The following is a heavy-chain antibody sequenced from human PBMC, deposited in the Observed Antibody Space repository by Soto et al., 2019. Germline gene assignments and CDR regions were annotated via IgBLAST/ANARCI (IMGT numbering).Heavy chain of an antibody. CDR3: ARGDEGILPPPNWFDP. J-gene: IGHJ5*02. V-gene: IGHV3-48*02. CDR2: ISSSSSTI. CDR1: GFTFSSYS. Sequence: PGGSLRLPCAASGFTFSSYSMNWVRQAPGKGLEWVSYISSSSSTIYYADSLKGRFTISRDNAKNSLYLQMNSLRDEDTAVYYCARGDEGILPPPNWFDPWGQGTLVTVSS.